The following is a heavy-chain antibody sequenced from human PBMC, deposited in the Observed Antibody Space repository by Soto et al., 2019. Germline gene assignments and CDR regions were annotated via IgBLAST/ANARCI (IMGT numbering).Heavy chain of an antibody. V-gene: IGHV1-18*01. CDR2: INFYNGDA. J-gene: IGHJ4*02. CDR3: AQDYDFSFEY. CDR1: GYTSSHFG. D-gene: IGHD3-3*01. Sequence: QVHLVQSGGEVKMPGASVKVSCKAFGYTSSHFGISWVRQAPGQGLEWVGWINFYNGDANYAPNFRDRVTVTRDTSSSTAYLDMRGLRCDDSAVYYCAQDYDFSFEYWGQGTMITVAS.